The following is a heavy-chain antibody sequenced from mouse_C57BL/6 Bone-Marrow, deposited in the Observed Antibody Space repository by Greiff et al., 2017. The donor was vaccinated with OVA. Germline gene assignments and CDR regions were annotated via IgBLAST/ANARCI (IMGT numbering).Heavy chain of an antibody. J-gene: IGHJ4*01. CDR2: ISYDGSN. CDR1: GYSITSGYY. CDR3: ARGMDY. Sequence: EVKLMESGPGLVKPSQSLSLTCSVTGYSITSGYYWNWIRQFPGNKLEWMGYISYDGSNNYNPSLKNRISITRDTSKNQFFLKLNSVTTEDTATYYCARGMDYWGQGTSVTVSS. V-gene: IGHV3-6*01.